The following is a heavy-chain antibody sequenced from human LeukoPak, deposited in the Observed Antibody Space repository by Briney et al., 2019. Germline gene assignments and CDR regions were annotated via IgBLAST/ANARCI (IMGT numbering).Heavy chain of an antibody. CDR1: GYTFTSYD. J-gene: IGHJ4*02. Sequence: ASVEVSCKASGYTFTSYDINWVRQAPGQGLEWMGWMNPNSGNTGYAQKFQGRVTMTRNTSISTAYMELNSLRSEDTAVYYCARVAGTMVRGVIGYWGQGTLVTVSS. CDR3: ARVAGTMVRGVIGY. CDR2: MNPNSGNT. V-gene: IGHV1-8*01. D-gene: IGHD3-10*01.